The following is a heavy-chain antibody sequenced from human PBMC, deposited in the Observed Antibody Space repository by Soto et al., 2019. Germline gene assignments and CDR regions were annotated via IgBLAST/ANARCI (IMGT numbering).Heavy chain of an antibody. CDR2: ISSDGRNK. CDR3: ARVFDGYYFDY. CDR1: GFMLETFY. Sequence: QVVVVESGGGVVQPGRSLTLSCAASGFMLETFYMHWVRQAPGKGLQWVAVISSDGRNKYYAESVKGRFSISRDNSKNTLYLQLNSLIPQDTAVYYCARVFDGYYFDYWGQGALVTVSS. J-gene: IGHJ4*02. V-gene: IGHV3-30*04. D-gene: IGHD6-13*01.